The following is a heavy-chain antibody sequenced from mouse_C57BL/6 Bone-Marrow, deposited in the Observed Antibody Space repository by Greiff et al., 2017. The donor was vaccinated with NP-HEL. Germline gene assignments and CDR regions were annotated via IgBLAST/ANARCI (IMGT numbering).Heavy chain of an antibody. Sequence: VQLVESGPELVKPGASVKISCKASGYAFSSSWMNWVKQRPGQGLEWIGRIYPGDGDTNYNGKFKGKATLTADKSSSTAYMQLSSLTSEDSAVYFCSIRGFAYWGQGTLVTVSA. D-gene: IGHD1-1*01. V-gene: IGHV1-82*01. CDR2: IYPGDGDT. CDR1: GYAFSSSW. J-gene: IGHJ3*01. CDR3: SIRGFAY.